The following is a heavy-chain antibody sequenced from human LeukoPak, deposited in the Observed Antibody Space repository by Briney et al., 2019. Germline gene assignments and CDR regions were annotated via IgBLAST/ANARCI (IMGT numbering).Heavy chain of an antibody. CDR2: IKQDGSEK. D-gene: IGHD3-3*01. Sequence: GGSLRLSCAASGFTFSNYWMTWVRQAPGRGLECVADIKQDGSEKYYVDSVKGRFTISRDNAKNSLYLQMNSLRAEDTALYYCARGGITIFGVVLPPDYWGQGTLVTVSS. V-gene: IGHV3-7*03. J-gene: IGHJ4*02. CDR1: GFTFSNYW. CDR3: ARGGITIFGVVLPPDY.